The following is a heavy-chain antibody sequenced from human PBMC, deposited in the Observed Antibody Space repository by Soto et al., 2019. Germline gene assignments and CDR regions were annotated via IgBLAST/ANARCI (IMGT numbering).Heavy chain of an antibody. D-gene: IGHD3-16*01. CDR2: IWYDGSNK. J-gene: IGHJ4*02. CDR3: ARDRQPISPWGPLNN. CDR1: GFTFSSYG. Sequence: PGGSLRLSCAASGFTFSSYGMHWVRQAPGKGLEWVAVIWYDGSNKYYADSVKGRFTISRDNSKNTLYLQMNSLRAEDTAVYYCARDRQPISPWGPLNNWGQGTLVTVSS. V-gene: IGHV3-33*01.